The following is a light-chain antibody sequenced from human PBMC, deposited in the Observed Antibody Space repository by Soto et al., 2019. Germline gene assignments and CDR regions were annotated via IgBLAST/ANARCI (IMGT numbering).Light chain of an antibody. CDR3: LLSLGSGIFV. J-gene: IGLJ1*01. CDR1: SSDVGGYNY. Sequence: QSALTQPPSASGSPGQSVTISCTGTSSDVGGYNYVSWYQQHPGKAPKVMIYDVNKRPSGVPDRFSGSKSGNTASLTVSGLQAEDESDYFCLLSLGSGIFVFGTGTKVTVL. V-gene: IGLV2-8*01. CDR2: DVN.